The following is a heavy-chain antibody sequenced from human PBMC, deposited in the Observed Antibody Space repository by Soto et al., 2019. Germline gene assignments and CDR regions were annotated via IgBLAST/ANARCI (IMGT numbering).Heavy chain of an antibody. D-gene: IGHD3-10*01. CDR1: GGSISGINW. J-gene: IGHJ6*01. Sequence: QVQLQESGPGLVKPSGTLSLTCAVSGGSISGINWWYWVRQPPGKGLEWIGEIYHSGSTHYNPSLRRRVPMSVGNSKNQFSLDLNSVTAADTAVYSCARFGGGINVWGPGPTVPVSS. CDR2: IYHSGST. CDR3: ARFGGGINV. V-gene: IGHV4-4*02.